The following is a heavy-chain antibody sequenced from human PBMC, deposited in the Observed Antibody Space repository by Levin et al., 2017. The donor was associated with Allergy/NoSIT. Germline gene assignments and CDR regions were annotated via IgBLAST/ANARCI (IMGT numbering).Heavy chain of an antibody. V-gene: IGHV1-3*01. CDR3: TRRAAGYCRDHLCSTPFDY. CDR1: GYPFPDHA. Sequence: ASVKVSCKPSGYPFPDHAIHWVRQVPGQRLEWMGWINAGNGDTKSSQNYQDRVTITRDTSATTVYMELGSLTSEDTAVYYCTRRAAGYCRDHLCSTPFDYWGQGTLVTVSS. CDR2: INAGNGDT. D-gene: IGHD2-15*01. J-gene: IGHJ4*02.